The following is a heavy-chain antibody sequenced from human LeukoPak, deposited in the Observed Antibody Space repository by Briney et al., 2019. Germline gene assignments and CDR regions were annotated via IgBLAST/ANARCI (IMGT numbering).Heavy chain of an antibody. CDR1: GGSFSGYS. Sequence: SETLSLTCAVYGGSFSGYSWSWIRQPPGKGLEWIGEINHSGSTNYNPSLKSRVTISVDTSKNQFSLKLSSVTAADTAVYYCARGRDSSETRNDYWGQGTLVTVSS. CDR3: ARGRDSSETRNDY. D-gene: IGHD3-22*01. CDR2: INHSGST. V-gene: IGHV4-34*01. J-gene: IGHJ4*02.